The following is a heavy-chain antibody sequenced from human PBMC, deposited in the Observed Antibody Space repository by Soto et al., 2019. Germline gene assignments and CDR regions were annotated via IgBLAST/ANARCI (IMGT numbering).Heavy chain of an antibody. Sequence: QAQLVQSGAEVRKPGASVKVSCKASGYTFYSHSISWVRQAPGQGLEWMGRINADYGNTQYPQKFRGRVTMTTDTSTTTVYMELTNLRSDDTAVYYCARCIQGDYYYGMDVWGQGTTVTVSS. V-gene: IGHV1-18*01. J-gene: IGHJ6*02. CDR3: ARCIQGDYYYGMDV. CDR1: GYTFYSHS. CDR2: INADYGNT. D-gene: IGHD5-18*01.